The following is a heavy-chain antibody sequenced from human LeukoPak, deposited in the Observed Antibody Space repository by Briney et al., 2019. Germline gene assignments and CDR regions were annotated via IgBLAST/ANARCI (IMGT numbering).Heavy chain of an antibody. CDR2: INSDGSST. Sequence: GGSLRLSCAASGFTFSSYWMHWVRQAPGKGLVWVSRINSDGSSTSYADSVKGRFTISRHNAKNTMYLQMNSLRAEDTAVYYCARVQAMMVSRGWFDPWGREPWSPSPQ. J-gene: IGHJ5*02. D-gene: IGHD3-22*01. CDR3: ARVQAMMVSRGWFDP. V-gene: IGHV3-74*01. CDR1: GFTFSSYW.